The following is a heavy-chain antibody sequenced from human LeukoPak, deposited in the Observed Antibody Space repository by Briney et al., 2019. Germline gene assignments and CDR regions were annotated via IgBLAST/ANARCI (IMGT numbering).Heavy chain of an antibody. CDR1: GGTFSSYA. CDR2: IIPIFGTA. CDR3: ARDRPGYGDLIDY. D-gene: IGHD4-17*01. V-gene: IGHV1-69*05. J-gene: IGHJ4*02. Sequence: SSVKVSCKASGGTFSSYAISWVRQAPGQGLEWMGRIIPIFGTANYAQKFQGRVTITTDESTSTAYMELSSLRSEDTAVYYCARDRPGYGDLIDYWSQGTLVTVSS.